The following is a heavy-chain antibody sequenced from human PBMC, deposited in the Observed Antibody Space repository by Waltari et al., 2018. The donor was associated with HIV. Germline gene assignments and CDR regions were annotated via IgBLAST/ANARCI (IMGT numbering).Heavy chain of an antibody. J-gene: IGHJ4*02. V-gene: IGHV3-53*01. CDR1: GFTVSIVS. Sequence: EVQLVESGGGLIQPGGSLRLSCAAPGFTVSIVSMSWAGQAPGKGLEWVSVIHSSGGTNYADSVKGRFTISRDNSKNTLYLQMNSLGAEDTAVYYCARDTTVVGTRYFDYWGRGTLVTVSS. CDR2: IHSSGGT. D-gene: IGHD6-13*01. CDR3: ARDTTVVGTRYFDY.